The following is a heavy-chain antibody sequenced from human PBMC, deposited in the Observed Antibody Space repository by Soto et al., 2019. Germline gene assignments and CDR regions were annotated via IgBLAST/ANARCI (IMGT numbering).Heavy chain of an antibody. CDR1: GYTFTSYD. CDR3: ARGYYDILTGYFSDY. Sequence: ASVKVSCXASGYTFTSYDINWVRQATGQGLEWMGWMNPNSGNTGYAQKFQGRVTMTRNTSISTAYVELSSLRSEDTVVYYCARGYYDILTGYFSDYWGQGTLVTVSS. D-gene: IGHD3-9*01. V-gene: IGHV1-8*01. J-gene: IGHJ4*02. CDR2: MNPNSGNT.